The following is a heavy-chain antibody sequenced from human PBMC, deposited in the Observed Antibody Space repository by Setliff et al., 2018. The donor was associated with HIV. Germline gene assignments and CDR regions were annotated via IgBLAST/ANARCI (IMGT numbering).Heavy chain of an antibody. Sequence: GASLKVSCKASGGPFTSSSIGWVRQAPGQGLEWMGRIIPILGVPRYAQKFQGRVTITADKSTSTSYMHLSSLRAEDTAVYFRARGGDYDSSGYYVTWGQGSLVTVSS. D-gene: IGHD3-22*01. J-gene: IGHJ4*02. CDR2: IIPILGVP. V-gene: IGHV1-69*02. CDR1: GGPFTSSS. CDR3: ARGGDYDSSGYYVT.